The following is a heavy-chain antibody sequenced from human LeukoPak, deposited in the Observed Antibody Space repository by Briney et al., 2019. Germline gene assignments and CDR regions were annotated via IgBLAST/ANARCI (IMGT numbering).Heavy chain of an antibody. CDR1: GYTFTSYS. CDR2: ISAYNGNT. D-gene: IGHD2-21*02. Sequence: ASVTVSCKASGYTFTSYSISWVRQAPGQGLEWMGWISAYNGNTNYAQKLQGRVTMTTDTSTSTAYMELRSLRSDDTAVYYCARASYCGGDCYFGSYYYYGMDVWGQGTTVTVSS. J-gene: IGHJ6*02. V-gene: IGHV1-18*01. CDR3: ARASYCGGDCYFGSYYYYGMDV.